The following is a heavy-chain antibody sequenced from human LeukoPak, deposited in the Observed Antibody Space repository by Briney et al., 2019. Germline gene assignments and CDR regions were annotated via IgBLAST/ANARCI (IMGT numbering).Heavy chain of an antibody. Sequence: SETLSLTCAVYGGSFSGYYWSWIRQPPGKGLEWIGEINHSGSTNYNPSLKSRVTISVDTSKNQFSLKLSSVTAADTAVYYCARVARDWFDPWGQGTLVTVSS. CDR2: INHSGST. CDR3: ARVARDWFDP. CDR1: GGSFSGYY. D-gene: IGHD6-6*01. V-gene: IGHV4-34*01. J-gene: IGHJ5*02.